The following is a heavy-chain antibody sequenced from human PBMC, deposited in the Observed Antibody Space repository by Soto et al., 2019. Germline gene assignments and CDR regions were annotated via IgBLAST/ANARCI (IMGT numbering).Heavy chain of an antibody. CDR1: GGSFSGYY. V-gene: IGHV4-34*01. CDR3: SRGPACSSTSCYSNTAVARSPFDY. Sequence: QVQLQQWGAGLLKPSETLSLTCAVYGGSFSGYYWSWIRQPPGKGLEWIGEINHSGSTNYNPSLRCRVTISVDTSKNLFSLKLSSVTAADTAVYYCSRGPACSSTSCYSNTAVARSPFDYWGQGTLVTVSS. J-gene: IGHJ4*02. D-gene: IGHD2-2*01. CDR2: INHSGST.